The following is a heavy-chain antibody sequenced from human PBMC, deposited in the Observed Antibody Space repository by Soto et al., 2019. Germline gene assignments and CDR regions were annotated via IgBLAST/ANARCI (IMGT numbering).Heavy chain of an antibody. J-gene: IGHJ4*02. Sequence: SETLSLTCTVSGGSISSSSYYWGWIRQPPGKGLEWIGSIYYSGSTYYNPSLKSRVTISVDTSKNQFSLKLSPVTAADTAVYYCARHTHGAAAGTPVDYWGQGTLVTVSS. D-gene: IGHD6-13*01. CDR1: GGSISSSSYY. V-gene: IGHV4-39*01. CDR2: IYYSGST. CDR3: ARHTHGAAAGTPVDY.